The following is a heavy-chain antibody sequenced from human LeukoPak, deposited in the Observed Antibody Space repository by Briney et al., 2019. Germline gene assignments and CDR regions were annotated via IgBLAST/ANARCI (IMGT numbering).Heavy chain of an antibody. CDR3: ASPAVDTAMVKGCG. D-gene: IGHD5-18*01. V-gene: IGHV1-2*02. J-gene: IGHJ4*02. CDR1: GYIFTGYY. Sequence: GASVKVSCKASGYIFTGYYMHWVRQAPGQGPEWMGWINPNSGGTNYAQKFQGRVTMTRDTSISTAYMELSRLRSDDTAVYYCASPAVDTAMVKGCGWGQGTLVTVSS. CDR2: INPNSGGT.